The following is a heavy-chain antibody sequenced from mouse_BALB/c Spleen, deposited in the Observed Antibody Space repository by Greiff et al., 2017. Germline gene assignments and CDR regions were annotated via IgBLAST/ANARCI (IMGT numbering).Heavy chain of an antibody. V-gene: IGHV3-8*02. CDR2: ISYSGST. CDR1: GDSITSGY. J-gene: IGHJ4*01. Sequence: VQLQQSGPSLVKPSQTLSLTCSVTGDSITSGYWNWIRKFPGNKLEYMGYISYSGSTYYNPSLKSRISITRDTSKNQYYLQLNSVTTEDTATYYCARYDSSGYVYYAMDYWGQGTSVTVSS. CDR3: ARYDSSGYVYYAMDY. D-gene: IGHD3-2*01.